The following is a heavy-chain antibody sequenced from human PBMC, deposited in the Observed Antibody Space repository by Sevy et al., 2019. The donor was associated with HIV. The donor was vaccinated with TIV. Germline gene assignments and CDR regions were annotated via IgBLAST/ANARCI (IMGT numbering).Heavy chain of an antibody. J-gene: IGHJ4*02. CDR1: GFTFTSYA. V-gene: IGHV3-23*01. CDR3: ARENIAVAGIGYYFDH. D-gene: IGHD6-19*01. Sequence: GGSLRLSCKPSGFTFTSYAMNWVRQAPGKGLEWISTIYGSGGVTYYADSVKGRFTISRDNSKDTLYLQMNSLRAEDTAVYYCARENIAVAGIGYYFDHWGQGTLVTVSS. CDR2: IYGSGGVT.